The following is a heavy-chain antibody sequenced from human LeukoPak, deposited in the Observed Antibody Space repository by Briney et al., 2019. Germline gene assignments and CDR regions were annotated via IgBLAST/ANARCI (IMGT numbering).Heavy chain of an antibody. V-gene: IGHV3-9*01. Sequence: GRFLRLSCAASGFTFGDYAMHWVRQAPGKGLEWVSGISWNSGSIGYADSVKGRFTISRDNAKNSLYLQMNSLRAEDTALYYCASGIAVAGSFDYWGQGTLVTVSS. D-gene: IGHD6-19*01. J-gene: IGHJ4*02. CDR1: GFTFGDYA. CDR2: ISWNSGSI. CDR3: ASGIAVAGSFDY.